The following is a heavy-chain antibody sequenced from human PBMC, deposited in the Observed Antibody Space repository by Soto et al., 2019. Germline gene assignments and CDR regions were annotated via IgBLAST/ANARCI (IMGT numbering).Heavy chain of an antibody. V-gene: IGHV3-21*01. CDR1: GFTFSSYS. CDR2: ISSSSSTI. D-gene: IGHD3-3*01. Sequence: EVQLVESGGGLVKPGGSLRLSCAASGFTFSSYSMNWVRQAPGKGLEWVSSISSSSSTIYYADSVKGRFTISRDNAKNSLYLQMNSLRDEDTAVYYCARPHGRFLEWSPFDYWGQGTLVTVSS. J-gene: IGHJ4*02. CDR3: ARPHGRFLEWSPFDY.